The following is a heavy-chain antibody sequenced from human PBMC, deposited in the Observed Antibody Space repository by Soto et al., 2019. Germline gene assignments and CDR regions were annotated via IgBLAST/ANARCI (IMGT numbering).Heavy chain of an antibody. Sequence: ASVKVSCKASGYTFTSHGISRVRPAPGQGLEWMGWISAYNGNTNYAQKLQGRVTMTTDTSTSTAYMELRSLRSDDTAVYYCARDYSDYCGGDCYSRKQIDYWGQGTLVTVSS. CDR2: ISAYNGNT. V-gene: IGHV1-18*01. CDR1: GYTFTSHG. D-gene: IGHD2-21*02. J-gene: IGHJ4*02. CDR3: ARDYSDYCGGDCYSRKQIDY.